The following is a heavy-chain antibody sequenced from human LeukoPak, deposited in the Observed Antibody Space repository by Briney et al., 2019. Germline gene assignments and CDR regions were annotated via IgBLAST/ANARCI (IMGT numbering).Heavy chain of an antibody. CDR3: AREGYTYGYGSWFDP. J-gene: IGHJ5*02. D-gene: IGHD5-18*01. CDR1: GFIFSTYW. V-gene: IGHV3-48*03. Sequence: GGSLRLSCAASGFIFSTYWLNWVRQAPGKGLEWVSYISSSGGTIYYADSVKGRFTISRDNAKNSLSLQMNSLRAEDTAVYYCAREGYTYGYGSWFDPWGQGTLVTVSS. CDR2: ISSSGGTI.